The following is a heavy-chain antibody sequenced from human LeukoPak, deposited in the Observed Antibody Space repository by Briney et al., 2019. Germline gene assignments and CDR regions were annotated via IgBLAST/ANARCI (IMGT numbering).Heavy chain of an antibody. CDR2: IYYSGST. Sequence: SETLPLTCTVSGGSISSYYWSWIRQPPGKGLEWIGYIYYSGSTNYNPSLKSRVTISVDTSKSQFSLKLSSVTAADTAVYYCARGNSKLSYYYYYMDVWGKGTTVTVSS. V-gene: IGHV4-59*01. J-gene: IGHJ6*03. CDR1: GGSISSYY. CDR3: ARGNSKLSYYYYYMDV. D-gene: IGHD4-11*01.